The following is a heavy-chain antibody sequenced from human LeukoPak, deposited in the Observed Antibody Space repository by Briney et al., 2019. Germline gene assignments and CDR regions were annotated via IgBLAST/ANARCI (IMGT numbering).Heavy chain of an antibody. Sequence: GGSLRLSCAASGFTFSSYSMNWVRQAPGKGLEWVSYISSSSSTIYYADSVKGRFTISRDNAKNSLYLQMNSLRAEDTAVYYCARDTTYCGGDCYSSHFDYWGQGTLVTVSS. CDR2: ISSSSSTI. V-gene: IGHV3-48*01. CDR1: GFTFSSYS. D-gene: IGHD2-21*02. CDR3: ARDTTYCGGDCYSSHFDY. J-gene: IGHJ4*02.